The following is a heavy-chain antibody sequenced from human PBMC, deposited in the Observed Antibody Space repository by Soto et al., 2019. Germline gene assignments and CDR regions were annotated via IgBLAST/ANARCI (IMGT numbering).Heavy chain of an antibody. CDR3: ASKINGFGDSPPPYYYYCMYL. J-gene: IGHJ6*02. V-gene: IGHV1-69*12. D-gene: IGHD3-10*01. CDR2: IIPIFGTA. Sequence: QVQLVQSGAEVKKPGSSVKVSCKASGGTFSSYAISWVRQAPGQGLEWMGGIIPIFGTANYAQKFQGRVTISADESTTTAYMDLSSLRSDDTAVYYCASKINGFGDSPPPYYYYCMYLWRQGTPVTVSS. CDR1: GGTFSSYA.